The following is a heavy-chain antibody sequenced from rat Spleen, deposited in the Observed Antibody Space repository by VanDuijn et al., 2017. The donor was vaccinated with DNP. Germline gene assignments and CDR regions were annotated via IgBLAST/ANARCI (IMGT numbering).Heavy chain of an antibody. V-gene: IGHV5-31*01. CDR3: ARGSGTYYWYFDF. CDR2: ITSSGGST. J-gene: IGHJ1*01. D-gene: IGHD5-1*01. CDR1: GFTFNKYW. Sequence: EVQLVESGEDLVQPGRSLKLSCVASGFTFNKYWMTWIRQVPGKGLEWVAAITSSGGSTYYPDSVKGRFTISRDNAKNTLYLQMNSLRSEDTTTYYCARGSGTYYWYFDFWGPGTMVTVSS.